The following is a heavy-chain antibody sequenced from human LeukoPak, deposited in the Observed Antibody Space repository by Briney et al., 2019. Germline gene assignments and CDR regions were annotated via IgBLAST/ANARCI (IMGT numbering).Heavy chain of an antibody. CDR2: IYYSGIT. J-gene: IGHJ5*02. Sequence: PSETLSLTCTVSGGSLSSSYWICIRQPPGGGLEWIGYIYYSGITNYNPPLKSRVPMSVDPSQNQFSLKVSSVTAADTAVYFCAREVAVAGNNWFDPWGQGILVTVSS. V-gene: IGHV4-59*01. CDR1: GGSLSSSY. D-gene: IGHD6-19*01. CDR3: AREVAVAGNNWFDP.